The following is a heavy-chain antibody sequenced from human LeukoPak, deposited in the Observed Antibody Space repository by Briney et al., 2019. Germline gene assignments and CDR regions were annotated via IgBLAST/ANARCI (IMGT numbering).Heavy chain of an antibody. J-gene: IGHJ6*02. D-gene: IGHD4-17*01. Sequence: SVKVSCKASGFTFTSSAMQWARQARGQRLEWIGWIVVGSGNTNYAQKFQERVTITRDMSTSTAYMELSSLRSEDTAVYYCAAGVYGDYAYGMDVWGQGTTVTVSS. CDR3: AAGVYGDYAYGMDV. CDR1: GFTFTSSA. CDR2: IVVGSGNT. V-gene: IGHV1-58*02.